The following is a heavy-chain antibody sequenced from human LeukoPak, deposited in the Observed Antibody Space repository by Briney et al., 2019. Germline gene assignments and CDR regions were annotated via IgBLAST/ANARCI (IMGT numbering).Heavy chain of an antibody. J-gene: IGHJ4*02. V-gene: IGHV4-39*01. D-gene: IGHD2-2*01. Sequence: PSETLSLTCTVSGGSISSSSYYWGWIRQPPGTGLEWIGSIYYSGSTYNNPSLKSRVTISVDTSKNQFSLKLSSVTAADTAVYYCARQGGYCSSTSCSIDYWGQGTLVTVSS. CDR1: GGSISSSSYY. CDR2: IYYSGST. CDR3: ARQGGYCSSTSCSIDY.